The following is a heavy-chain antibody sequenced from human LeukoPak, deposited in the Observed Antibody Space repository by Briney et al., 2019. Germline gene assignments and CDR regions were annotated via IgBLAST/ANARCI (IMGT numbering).Heavy chain of an antibody. D-gene: IGHD5-18*01. Sequence: QPGGSLRPSCAASGFTFSTFFIHWVRQGPGKGLVWVSRIGSDGSSPSSADSVKGRFTISRDNAKNTVFLQMYSLRAEDTAIYYCALSYVYDQPDALDIWGQGTMVTVSS. J-gene: IGHJ3*02. CDR1: GFTFSTFF. CDR2: IGSDGSSP. V-gene: IGHV3-74*01. CDR3: ALSYVYDQPDALDI.